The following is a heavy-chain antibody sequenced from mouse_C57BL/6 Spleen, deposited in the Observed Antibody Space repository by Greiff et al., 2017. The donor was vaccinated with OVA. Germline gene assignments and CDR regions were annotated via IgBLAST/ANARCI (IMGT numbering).Heavy chain of an antibody. D-gene: IGHD1-1*01. CDR3: ARLLLSAYYYSMDY. Sequence: EVQLQQSGPELVKPGASVKIPCKASGYTFTDYNMDWVKQSHGKSLEWIGDINPNNGGTIYNQKFKGKATLTVDKSSSTAYMELRSLTSEDTAVYYCARLLLSAYYYSMDYWGQGTSLTVSS. CDR2: INPNNGGT. J-gene: IGHJ4*01. V-gene: IGHV1-18*01. CDR1: GYTFTDYN.